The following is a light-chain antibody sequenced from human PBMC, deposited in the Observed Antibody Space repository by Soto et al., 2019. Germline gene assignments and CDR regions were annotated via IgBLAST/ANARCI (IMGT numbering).Light chain of an antibody. V-gene: IGLV4-69*01. CDR1: SGHRNYA. CDR2: LNSDGSH. CDR3: QTWGTGINWV. Sequence: QAVLTQSPSASASLGASVKLTCTLSSGHRNYAVAWHQQQPEKGPRFLLKLNSDGSHFRGDGIPDRFLGSSSGTERYLTISSLQSDDEADYFCQTWGTGINWVFGAGTKLTVL. J-gene: IGLJ3*02.